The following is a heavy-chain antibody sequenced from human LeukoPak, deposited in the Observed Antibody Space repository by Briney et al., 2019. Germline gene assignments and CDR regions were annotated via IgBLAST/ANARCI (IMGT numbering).Heavy chain of an antibody. D-gene: IGHD3-16*02. CDR3: AKISAGPPIDY. V-gene: IGHV3-23*01. CDR2: ISSSGGST. J-gene: IGHJ4*02. Sequence: WVSVISSSGGSTYYAGSVKGRFTISRDNSKNTLYLQMKSLRAEDTALYYCAKISAGPPIDYWGQGTLVTVSS.